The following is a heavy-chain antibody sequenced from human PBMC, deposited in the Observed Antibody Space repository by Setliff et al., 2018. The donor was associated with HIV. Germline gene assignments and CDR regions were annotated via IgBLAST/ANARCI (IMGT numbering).Heavy chain of an antibody. CDR1: GFKFEDYG. V-gene: IGHV3-20*04. Sequence: PLGVLRLSCVTSGFKFEDYGVSWVRQAPGKGLEWVSSINWNGRNIEYVDSVKGRFTISRDNAKNSVFLQMDSLRDDDTALYYCARAGGYYYYYYMDVWGKGTTVTVSS. CDR2: INWNGRNI. J-gene: IGHJ6*03. D-gene: IGHD3-10*01. CDR3: ARAGGYYYYYYMDV.